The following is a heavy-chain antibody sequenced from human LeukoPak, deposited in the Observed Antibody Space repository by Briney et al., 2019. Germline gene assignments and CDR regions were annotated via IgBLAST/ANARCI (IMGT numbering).Heavy chain of an antibody. V-gene: IGHV1-46*01. J-gene: IGHJ4*02. CDR2: INPSGGST. CDR1: GYTFTTDY. Sequence: ASVKVSCRASGYTFTTDYMHWVRQAPGQGLEWMGIINPSGGSTSYAQKFQGRVTLTRDTSTGTVYMELSSLRSDDTAVYYCARAAADTSAYYYSWGQGTLVTISS. D-gene: IGHD3-22*01. CDR3: ARAAADTSAYYYS.